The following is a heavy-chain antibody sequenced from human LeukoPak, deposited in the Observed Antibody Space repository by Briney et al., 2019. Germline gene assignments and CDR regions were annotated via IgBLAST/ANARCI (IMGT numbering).Heavy chain of an antibody. D-gene: IGHD2-15*01. CDR3: AREVVVAATFGNWFDP. Sequence: SETLSPTCTVSGGFISSHYWSWIRQPPGKGLEWIGDIYYSGSTNYNPSLKSRVTISVGTSKNQFSLKLTSVTAADTAVYYCAREVVVAATFGNWFDPWGQGTLVTVSS. CDR2: IYYSGST. V-gene: IGHV4-59*11. J-gene: IGHJ5*02. CDR1: GGFISSHY.